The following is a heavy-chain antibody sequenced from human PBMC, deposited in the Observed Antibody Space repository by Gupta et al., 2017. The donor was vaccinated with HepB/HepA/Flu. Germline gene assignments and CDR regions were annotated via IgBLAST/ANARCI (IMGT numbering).Heavy chain of an antibody. CDR1: GFTVSSNY. J-gene: IGHJ4*02. CDR3: ARGMRKPLLYTIFDY. CDR2: IYSGGST. D-gene: IGHD2-2*02. V-gene: IGHV3-66*01. Sequence: EVQLVESGGGLVQPGGSLRLSCAASGFTVSSNYMSWVRQAPGKGLEWVSVIYSGGSTYYADSVKGRFTISRDNSKNTLYLQMNSLRAEDTAVYYCARGMRKPLLYTIFDYWGQGTLVTVSS.